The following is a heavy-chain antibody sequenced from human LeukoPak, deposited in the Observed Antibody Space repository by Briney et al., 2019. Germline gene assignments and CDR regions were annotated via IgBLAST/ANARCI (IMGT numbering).Heavy chain of an antibody. J-gene: IGHJ6*02. Sequence: GASVKFSCKASGYTFSGYYMHWVRQARGQGLEWMGWINPNSGGTNYAQKFQGRVTMTRDTSISTAYMELSRLRSDDTAVYYCARERIAAAVPQNYYYYGMDVWGQGTTVTVSS. D-gene: IGHD6-13*01. CDR2: INPNSGGT. CDR1: GYTFSGYY. CDR3: ARERIAAAVPQNYYYYGMDV. V-gene: IGHV1-2*02.